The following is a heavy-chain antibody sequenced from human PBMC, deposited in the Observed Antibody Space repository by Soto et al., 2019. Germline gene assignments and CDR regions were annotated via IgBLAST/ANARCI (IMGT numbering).Heavy chain of an antibody. CDR3: EVTTGY. D-gene: IGHD3-9*01. J-gene: IGHJ4*02. CDR1: GYTFTSYA. Sequence: ASVKVSCKASGYTFTSYAISWVRQAPGQGLEWVGWISAYNGNTNYAQKLQGRVTMTTDTSTSTAYMELSSLRTEDTAVYYCEVTTGYWGQGTLVTVSS. V-gene: IGHV1-18*01. CDR2: ISAYNGNT.